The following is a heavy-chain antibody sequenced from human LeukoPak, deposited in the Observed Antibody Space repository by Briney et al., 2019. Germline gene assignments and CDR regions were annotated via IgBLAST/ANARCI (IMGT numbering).Heavy chain of an antibody. CDR1: GFTFSSYS. CDR2: ISSSSSYI. Sequence: GGSLRLSCAASGFTFSSYSMNWVRQAPGKGLEWVSSISSSSSYIYYADSVKGRFTISRDNAKNSLYLQMNSLRAEDTAVYYCARDGGAILGTDNVPIDYWGQGTLVTVSS. CDR3: ARDGGAILGTDNVPIDY. D-gene: IGHD3-3*01. V-gene: IGHV3-21*01. J-gene: IGHJ4*02.